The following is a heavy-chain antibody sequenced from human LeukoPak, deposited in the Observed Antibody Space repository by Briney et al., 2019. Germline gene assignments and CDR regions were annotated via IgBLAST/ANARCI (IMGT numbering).Heavy chain of an antibody. J-gene: IGHJ4*02. Sequence: ASVKVSCKASGYTFTSYGISWVRQAPGQGLEWMGWISAYNGNTNYAQKLQGRVTVTTDTSTSTAYMELRSLRSDDTAVYYCALSMVRGVPSTFDYWGQGTLVTVSS. CDR1: GYTFTSYG. D-gene: IGHD3-10*01. CDR2: ISAYNGNT. CDR3: ALSMVRGVPSTFDY. V-gene: IGHV1-18*01.